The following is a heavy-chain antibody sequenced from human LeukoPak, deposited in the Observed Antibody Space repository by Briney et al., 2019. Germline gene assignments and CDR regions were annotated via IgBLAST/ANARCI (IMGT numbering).Heavy chain of an antibody. CDR2: IGISSNKI. D-gene: IGHD6-13*01. CDR1: GFTLRSYT. J-gene: IGHJ4*02. Sequence: GGSLRLSCAASGFTLRSYTMNWVRQAPGKGLEWVSSIGISSNKIYYADSVKGRFTISRDNSKNTLSLQMNSLGVEDTALYYCAKSRAAATTLLFDYWGQGTLVTVSS. CDR3: AKSRAAATTLLFDY. V-gene: IGHV3-23*01.